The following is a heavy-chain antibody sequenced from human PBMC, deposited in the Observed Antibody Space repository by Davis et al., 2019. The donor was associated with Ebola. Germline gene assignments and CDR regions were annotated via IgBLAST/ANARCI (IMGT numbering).Heavy chain of an antibody. V-gene: IGHV3-7*03. D-gene: IGHD3-10*01. Sequence: GESLKISCAASGFTFSSYWMRWVRQAPGKGLEWVANIKQDGSEKYYVDSVKGRFTISRDNAKNSLYLQMNSLRAEDTAVYYCARDWRGWFGELLYYYYGMDVWGQGTTVTVSS. CDR3: ARDWRGWFGELLYYYYGMDV. CDR1: GFTFSSYW. CDR2: IKQDGSEK. J-gene: IGHJ6*02.